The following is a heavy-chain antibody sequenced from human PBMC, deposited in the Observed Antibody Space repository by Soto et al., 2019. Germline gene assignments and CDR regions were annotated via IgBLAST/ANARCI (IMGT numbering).Heavy chain of an antibody. D-gene: IGHD5-18*01. V-gene: IGHV4-39*01. CDR1: GGSISSSSYY. CDR2: IYYSGST. J-gene: IGHJ6*02. Sequence: PSETLSLTXTVSGGSISSSSYYWGWIRQPPGKGLEWIGSIYYSGSTYYNPSLKSRVTISVDTSKNQFSLKLSSVTAADTAVYYCARTNVDTAMGYYYYYYGMDVWGQGTTVTVSS. CDR3: ARTNVDTAMGYYYYYYGMDV.